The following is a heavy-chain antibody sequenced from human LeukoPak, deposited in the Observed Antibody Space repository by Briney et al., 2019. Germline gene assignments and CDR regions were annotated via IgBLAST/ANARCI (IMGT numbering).Heavy chain of an antibody. CDR2: ISSSGSTI. D-gene: IGHD3-10*01. J-gene: IGHJ6*03. CDR1: GFTFSDYY. CDR3: ARLWISGYYYYMDV. Sequence: GGSLRLSCAASGFTFSDYYMSWIRQAPGKGLEWVSYISSSGSTIYYADSVKGRFPISRDNAKNSLYLQMNSLRAEDTAVYYCARLWISGYYYYMDVWGKGTTVTVSS. V-gene: IGHV3-11*04.